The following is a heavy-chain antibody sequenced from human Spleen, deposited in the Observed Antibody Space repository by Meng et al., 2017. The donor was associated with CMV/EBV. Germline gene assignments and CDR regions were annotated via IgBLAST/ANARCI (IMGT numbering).Heavy chain of an antibody. D-gene: IGHD3-3*01. CDR3: ARAVTIFGVVKFDY. Sequence: FSVFQLSTGGVGVGWFRQPPGKALEWLALINWNDEKRYRPSLQTRLTISKDTSKNQVVLTMANVDPADTATYYCARAVTIFGVVKFDYWGQGSLVTVSS. J-gene: IGHJ4*02. V-gene: IGHV2-5*01. CDR1: VFQLSTGGVG. CDR2: INWNDEK.